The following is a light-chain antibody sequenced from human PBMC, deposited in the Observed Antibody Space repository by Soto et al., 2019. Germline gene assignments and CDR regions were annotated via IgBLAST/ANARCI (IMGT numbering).Light chain of an antibody. J-gene: IGKJ2*01. Sequence: DIQMTQSPSSLSASVGDRVTITCRASQSISKYLNLYQQKPGKAPSLLMYAVSSLQGGVPPRFSGSASGTNFSLTIAGLQREDFATYHCQQSYRTPYTFGQGTKLEIK. CDR2: AVS. CDR3: QQSYRTPYT. V-gene: IGKV1-39*01. CDR1: QSISKY.